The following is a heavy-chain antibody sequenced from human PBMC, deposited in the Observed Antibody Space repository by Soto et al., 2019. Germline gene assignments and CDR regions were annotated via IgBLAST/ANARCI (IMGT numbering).Heavy chain of an antibody. CDR2: IYQSGST. D-gene: IGHD5-18*01. V-gene: IGHV4-30-2*01. J-gene: IGHJ4*02. Sequence: QLQLQASGSGLVKPSQTLSLTCAVSGGSISRGGYSWGWIRQPPGKGREWIGYIYQSGSTYYTPSLKSRVTISVDRSKNQFSLRLSSVTAADTAVDYCARNRDTAMVLDYWGKGTLVTVSS. CDR3: ARNRDTAMVLDY. CDR1: GGSISRGGYS.